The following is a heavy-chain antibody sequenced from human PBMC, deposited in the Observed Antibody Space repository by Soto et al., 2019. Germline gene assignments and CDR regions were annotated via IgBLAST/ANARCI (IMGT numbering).Heavy chain of an antibody. D-gene: IGHD4-4*01. CDR1: GYSFTSYW. CDR2: IDTSDSYT. CDR3: ARPDMTTVTNYYYYGMDX. V-gene: IGHV5-10-1*01. Sequence: PGESLKISCKGSGYSFTSYWISWVRQMPGKGLELMGMIDTSDSYTNYSPSFHGHVTISADKSISTAYLQWSSLKASDTAMYYCARPDMTTVTNYYYYGMDXWGQVTPVTVS. J-gene: IGHJ6*02.